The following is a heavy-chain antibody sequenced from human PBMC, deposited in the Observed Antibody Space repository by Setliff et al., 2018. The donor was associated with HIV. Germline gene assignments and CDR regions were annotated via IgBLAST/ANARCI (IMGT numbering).Heavy chain of an antibody. CDR2: IFYSGST. CDR1: GGSISSSSYY. Sequence: TLSLTCTVSGGSISSSSYYWGWIRQPPGKGLEWIGIIFYSGSTYYNPSLKSRVTISVDTSKNQFSLKLSSVTAADTAVYYCARQPYSGTYTVYYFYMDVWGKGTTVTVSS. V-gene: IGHV4-39*01. J-gene: IGHJ6*03. CDR3: ARQPYSGTYTVYYFYMDV. D-gene: IGHD1-26*01.